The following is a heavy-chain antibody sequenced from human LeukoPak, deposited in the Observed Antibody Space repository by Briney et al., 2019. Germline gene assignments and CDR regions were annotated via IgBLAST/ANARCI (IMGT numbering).Heavy chain of an antibody. CDR2: INHSGST. J-gene: IGHJ4*02. CDR3: AQGGCSGGSCYPLGY. V-gene: IGHV4-34*01. CDR1: GGSFSGYY. Sequence: SETLSLTCAVYGGSFSGYYWSWIRQPPGKGLEWIGEINHSGSTNYNPSLKSRVTISVDTSKNQFSLKLSSVTAADTAVCYCAQGGCSGGSCYPLGYWGQGTLVTVSS. D-gene: IGHD2-15*01.